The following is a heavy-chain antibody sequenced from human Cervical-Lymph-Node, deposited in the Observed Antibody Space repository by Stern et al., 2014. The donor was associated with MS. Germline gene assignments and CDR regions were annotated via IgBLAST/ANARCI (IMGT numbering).Heavy chain of an antibody. CDR1: GDTFSDHS. CDR3: ARGAYCGGDCYWGWFDS. CDR2: IIPRFGAA. Sequence: QVQLVESGAEVKRPGSSVTVSCKSSGDTFSDHSISWLRRAPGHGLEWVGGIIPRFGAADYAQMFQGRVTIPEDESSTTSYMELSSLRSEDTAMYYCARGAYCGGDCYWGWFDSWGQGTLVTVSS. D-gene: IGHD2-21*02. J-gene: IGHJ5*01. V-gene: IGHV1-69*01.